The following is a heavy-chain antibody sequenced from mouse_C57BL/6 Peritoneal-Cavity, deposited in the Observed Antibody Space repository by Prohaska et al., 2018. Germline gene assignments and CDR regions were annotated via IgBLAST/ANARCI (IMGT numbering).Heavy chain of an antibody. CDR3: ARTLPESFDY. V-gene: IGHV4-1*01. D-gene: IGHD1-1*01. Sequence: EVKLLQSGGCLVQPGGSLKLSCAASGIAFRRYWMSWVRRAPGKGLEWIGEINPDSSTINYAPSIKDKFIISRDNAKNTLYLQMSKVRSEDTALYYCARTLPESFDYWGQGTTLTVSS. CDR2: INPDSSTI. CDR1: GIAFRRYW. J-gene: IGHJ2*01.